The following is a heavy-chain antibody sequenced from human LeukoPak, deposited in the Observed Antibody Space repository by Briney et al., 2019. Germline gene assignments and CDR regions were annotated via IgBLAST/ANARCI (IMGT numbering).Heavy chain of an antibody. J-gene: IGHJ4*02. CDR2: INPNSGGT. V-gene: IGHV1-2*02. Sequence: GASVKVSCKASGYTFTSYDINWVRQAPGQGLEWMGWINPNSGGTNYAQKFQGRVTMTRDTSISTAYMELSRLRSDDTAVYYCARTTVVTDTDYWGQGTLVTVSS. CDR3: ARTTVVTDTDY. D-gene: IGHD4-23*01. CDR1: GYTFTSYD.